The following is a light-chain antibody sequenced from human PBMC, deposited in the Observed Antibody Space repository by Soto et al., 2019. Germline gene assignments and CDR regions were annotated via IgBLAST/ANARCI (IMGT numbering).Light chain of an antibody. CDR1: SSDVGGYNY. Sequence: QSALTQPASVSGSPGQSITISCTGTSSDVGGYNYVSWYQQHPGKAPKLMIYDVSNRPSGVSNRFSGSKSGITASLTISGLQAEDDADYYCSSYTSSSTVIFGGGTQLTVL. V-gene: IGLV2-14*03. CDR2: DVS. J-gene: IGLJ2*01. CDR3: SSYTSSSTVI.